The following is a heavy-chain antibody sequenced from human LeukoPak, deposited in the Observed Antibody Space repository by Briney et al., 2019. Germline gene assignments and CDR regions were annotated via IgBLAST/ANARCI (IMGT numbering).Heavy chain of an antibody. CDR3: AKGRGAFDM. CDR2: ISNDGSNK. CDR1: GFTFSSYG. Sequence: GGSLRLSCVASGFTFSSYGMHWVRQAPGKGLEWVAVISNDGSNKYYADSVKGRFTISRDNSKNTLYLQMNRLRAEDTAVYYCAKGRGAFDMWGQGTMVTVSS. D-gene: IGHD3-10*01. V-gene: IGHV3-30*18. J-gene: IGHJ3*02.